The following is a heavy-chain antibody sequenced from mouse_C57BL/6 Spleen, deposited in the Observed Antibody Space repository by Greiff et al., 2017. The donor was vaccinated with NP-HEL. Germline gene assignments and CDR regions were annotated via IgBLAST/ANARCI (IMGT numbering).Heavy chain of an antibody. V-gene: IGHV1-66*01. CDR1: GYSFTSYY. CDR3: ARYYYGSIYYFDY. CDR2: IYPGSGNT. Sequence: VQLQESGPELVKPGASVKISCKASGYSFTSYYIHWVKQRPGQGLEWIGWIYPGSGNTKYNEKFKGKATLTADTSSSPAYMQLSSLTSEDSAVYYGARYYYGSIYYFDYWGQGTTLTVSS. D-gene: IGHD1-1*01. J-gene: IGHJ2*01.